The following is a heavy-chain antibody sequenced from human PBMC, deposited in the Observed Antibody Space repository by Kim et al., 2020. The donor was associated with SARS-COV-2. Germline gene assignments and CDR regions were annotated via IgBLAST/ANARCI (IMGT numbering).Heavy chain of an antibody. CDR1: GYTFTSSC. V-gene: IGHV1-18*01. CDR3: LRLRVVERWLQFRGAFDI. Sequence: VSVHVSCKASGYTFTSSCIIWVRLSPRQRLDWIVWIRDYYWHTNYSQTPQGRVTMTTATSTSTASMELSILISDDTAVYYCLRLRVVERWLQFRGAFDIWGQGTMVTVSS. D-gene: IGHD5-12*01. CDR2: IRDYYWHT. J-gene: IGHJ3*02.